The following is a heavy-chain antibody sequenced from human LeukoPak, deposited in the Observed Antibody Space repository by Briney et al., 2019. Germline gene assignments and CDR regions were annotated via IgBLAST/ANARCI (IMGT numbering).Heavy chain of an antibody. V-gene: IGHV3-23*01. J-gene: IGHJ4*02. CDR1: GFTFSSYA. CDR2: ISGNGGST. Sequence: GGSLRLSCAASGFTFSSYAMSWVRQAPGKGLEWVSAISGNGGSTYYADSVKGRFTISRDNSKSTLYLQMNSLRAEDTAVYYCAKALRFLEWLFGYWGQGTLVTVSS. CDR3: AKALRFLEWLFGY. D-gene: IGHD3-3*01.